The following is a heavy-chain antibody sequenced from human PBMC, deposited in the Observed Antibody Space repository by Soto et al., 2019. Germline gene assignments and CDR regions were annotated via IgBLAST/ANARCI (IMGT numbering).Heavy chain of an antibody. CDR1: GFSLSTTAEG. V-gene: IGHV2-5*02. J-gene: IGHJ4*02. CDR2: IYWDDDD. CDR3: AHGSCSSADCYPNPYLDY. Sequence: QIPLKESGPTLVQPTQPLTLSCTFSGFSLSTTAEGVGWIRQPPGKALEWLALIYWDDDDRYSPSLKSRLTITKDTSINQLVLTMTNVDPVDTATYYCAHGSCSSADCYPNPYLDYWGQGILVTVSS. D-gene: IGHD2-2*01.